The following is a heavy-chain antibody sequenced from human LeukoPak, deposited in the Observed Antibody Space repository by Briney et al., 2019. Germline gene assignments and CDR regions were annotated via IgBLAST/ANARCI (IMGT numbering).Heavy chain of an antibody. CDR3: ARVQRSYPIDY. V-gene: IGHV1-8*01. CDR1: GYTFASSV. CDR2: MNPNSGNT. Sequence: ASRKPCCKPSGYTFASSVINWGRQATSQGLRWMGWMNPNSGNTGYAQKFQGRVTMTRNTSISTAYMELSSLRSEDTAVYYCARVQRSYPIDYWGQGTQVTVSS. D-gene: IGHD1-26*01. J-gene: IGHJ4*02.